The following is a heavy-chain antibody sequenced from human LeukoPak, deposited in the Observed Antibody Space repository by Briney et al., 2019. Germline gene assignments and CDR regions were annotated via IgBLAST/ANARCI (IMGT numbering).Heavy chain of an antibody. V-gene: IGHV3-9*03. CDR3: AKSSSYYYDSSGYYSHAFHI. D-gene: IGHD3-22*01. J-gene: IGHJ3*02. Sequence: PGGSLRLSCAASGFTFDDYAMHWVRHAPGKGLEWVSGISWNSGSVGYADSVKGRFTISRDNAKNSLYLQMNSLRPDDMALYYCAKSSSYYYDSSGYYSHAFHIWGQGTMVTVSS. CDR2: ISWNSGSV. CDR1: GFTFDDYA.